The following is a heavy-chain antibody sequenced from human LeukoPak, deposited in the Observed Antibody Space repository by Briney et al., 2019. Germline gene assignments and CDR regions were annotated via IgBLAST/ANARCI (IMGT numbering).Heavy chain of an antibody. D-gene: IGHD3-16*02. Sequence: NPSETLSLTCTVSGASISSDTYFWSWIRQPAGKGLEWIGSIYHSGSTYYNPSLKSRFTISVDTSKNQFSLKLSSVTAADTAVYYCARAMTYDYVWGSYQGAFDIWGQGTMVTVSS. CDR2: IYHSGST. V-gene: IGHV4-39*07. CDR1: GASISSDTYF. J-gene: IGHJ3*02. CDR3: ARAMTYDYVWGSYQGAFDI.